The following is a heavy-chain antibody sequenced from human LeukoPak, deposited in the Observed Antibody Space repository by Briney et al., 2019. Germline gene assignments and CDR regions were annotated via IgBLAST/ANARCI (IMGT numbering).Heavy chain of an antibody. D-gene: IGHD4-17*01. CDR3: ARGRDYGDYVGDFDY. V-gene: IGHV4-4*02. CDR1: GGSISSSNW. J-gene: IGHJ4*02. Sequence: SETLSLTCAVSGGSISSSNWWSWVRQPPGKGLEWIGEINHSGSTNYNPSLKSRVTISVDTSKNQFSLKLSSVTAADTAVYYCARGRDYGDYVGDFDYWGQGTLVTVSS. CDR2: INHSGST.